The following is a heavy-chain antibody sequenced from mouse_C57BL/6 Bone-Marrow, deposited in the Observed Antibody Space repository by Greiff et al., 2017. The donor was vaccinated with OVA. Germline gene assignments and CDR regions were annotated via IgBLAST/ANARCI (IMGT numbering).Heavy chain of an antibody. CDR1: GYTFTSYG. CDR3: AREFPDYEDY. Sequence: LVESGAELARPGASVKLSCKASGYTFTSYGISWVKQRTGQGLEWIGEIYPRSGNTYYNEKFKGKATLTADKSSSTAYMELRSLTSEDSAVYFCAREFPDYEDYWGQGTTLTVSS. D-gene: IGHD2-4*01. J-gene: IGHJ2*01. V-gene: IGHV1-81*01. CDR2: IYPRSGNT.